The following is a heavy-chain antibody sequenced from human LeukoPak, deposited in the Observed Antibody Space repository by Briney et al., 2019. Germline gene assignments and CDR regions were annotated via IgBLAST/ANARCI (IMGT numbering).Heavy chain of an antibody. V-gene: IGHV4-38-2*02. CDR2: IYHSGST. CDR1: GGSISSYY. J-gene: IGHJ4*02. D-gene: IGHD1-7*01. CDR3: ARDPGITGTTSFSDY. Sequence: SETLSLTCTVSGGSISSYYWSWIRQPPGKGLEWIGSIYHSGSTYYNPSLKSRVTISVDTSKNQFSLKLSSVTAADTAVYYCARDPGITGTTSFSDYWGQGTLVTVSS.